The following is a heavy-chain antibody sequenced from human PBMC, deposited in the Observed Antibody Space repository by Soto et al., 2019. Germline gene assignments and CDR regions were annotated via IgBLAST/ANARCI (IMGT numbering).Heavy chain of an antibody. CDR2: IYYSGST. D-gene: IGHD4-17*01. J-gene: IGHJ4*02. CDR1: GGSISSYY. CDR3: ARGYGDYVSDY. Sequence: QVQLQESGPGLVKPSETLSLTCTVSGGSISSYYWSWIRQPPGKGLEWIGNIYYSGSTNYNPSLKSRVTISVDTSKNQFSLKLSSVTAADTAVYYCARGYGDYVSDYWGQGTLVTVYS. V-gene: IGHV4-59*01.